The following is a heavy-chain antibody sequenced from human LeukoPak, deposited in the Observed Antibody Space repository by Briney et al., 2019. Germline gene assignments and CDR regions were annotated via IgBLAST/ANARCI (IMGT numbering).Heavy chain of an antibody. J-gene: IGHJ4*02. CDR2: ISSSGSTI. CDR3: ASPQMLWFGELGGVD. Sequence: GGSLRLSCAASGFTFSSYEMNWVRQAPGKGLEWVSYISSSGSTIYYADSVKGRFTISRDNAKNSLYLQMNSLRAEDTAVYYCASPQMLWFGELGGVDWGQGTLVTVSS. D-gene: IGHD3-10*01. CDR1: GFTFSSYE. V-gene: IGHV3-48*03.